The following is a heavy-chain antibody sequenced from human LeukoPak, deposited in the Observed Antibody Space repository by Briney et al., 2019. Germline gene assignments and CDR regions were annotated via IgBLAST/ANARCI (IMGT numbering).Heavy chain of an antibody. CDR3: ARRYSSGWYDY. CDR2: ISSSSSYI. J-gene: IGHJ4*02. V-gene: IGHV3-21*01. Sequence: GGSLRLSCAASGFTFSSYAMNWVRQAPGKGLEWVSSISSSSSYIYYADSVKGQFTISRDNAKNSLYLQMNSLRAEDTAVYYCARRYSSGWYDYWGQGTLVTVSS. CDR1: GFTFSSYA. D-gene: IGHD6-19*01.